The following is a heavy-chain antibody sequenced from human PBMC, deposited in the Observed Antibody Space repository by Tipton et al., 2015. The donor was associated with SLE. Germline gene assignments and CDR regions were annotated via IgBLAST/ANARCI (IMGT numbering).Heavy chain of an antibody. CDR2: ISGSGGST. CDR3: AKDGIAAAGTQPPEYFQH. Sequence: GSLRLSCAASGFTFSSYAMSWVRQAPGKGLEWVSAISGSGGSTYYADSVKGRFTISRDNSKNTLYLRMNSLRAEDTAVYYCAKDGIAAAGTQPPEYFQHWGQGTLVTVSS. J-gene: IGHJ1*01. V-gene: IGHV3-23*01. D-gene: IGHD6-13*01. CDR1: GFTFSSYA.